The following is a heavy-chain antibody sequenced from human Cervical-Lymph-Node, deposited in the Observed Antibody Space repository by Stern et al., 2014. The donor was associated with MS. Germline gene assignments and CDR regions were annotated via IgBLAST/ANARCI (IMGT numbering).Heavy chain of an antibody. CDR3: ARAEQQLRHLLDY. CDR1: GGTFSSYA. J-gene: IGHJ4*02. Sequence: QVQLVQSGAAVKKPGSSVKVSCKASGGTFSSYAISWVRKAPGQGLEWMGGIIPIFGTANYAQKFPGRVTITADESTSTAYMELSSLRSEDTAVYYCARAEQQLRHLLDYWGQGTLVTVSS. CDR2: IIPIFGTA. D-gene: IGHD6-13*01. V-gene: IGHV1-69*12.